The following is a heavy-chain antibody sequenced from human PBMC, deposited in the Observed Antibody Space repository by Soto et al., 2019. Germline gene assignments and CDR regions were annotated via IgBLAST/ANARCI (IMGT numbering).Heavy chain of an antibody. V-gene: IGHV4-34*01. CDR1: GGSFSGYY. CDR2: INHSGST. CDR3: ARRGYCSSTSCSRNYYYYYMDV. Sequence: SETLSLTCAVYGGSFSGYYWSWIRQPPGKGLEWIGEINHSGSTNYNPSLKSRVTISVDTSKNQFSLKLSSVTAADTAVYYCARRGYCSSTSCSRNYYYYYMDVWGKGTTVTVSS. J-gene: IGHJ6*03. D-gene: IGHD2-2*01.